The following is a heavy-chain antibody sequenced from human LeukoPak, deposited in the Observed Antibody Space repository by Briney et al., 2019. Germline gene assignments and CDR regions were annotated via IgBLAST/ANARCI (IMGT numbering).Heavy chain of an antibody. V-gene: IGHV3-23*01. J-gene: IGHJ4*01. CDR2: ISGSGGST. Sequence: GGSLRLSCAASGFTFSSYAMSWVRQAPGKGLEWVSAISGSGGSTYYADSVKGRFTISRDNSKNMLYLQMNSLRVEDTAVYYCAKGWTAAGSFDYWGQGTLVTVSS. D-gene: IGHD6-13*01. CDR1: GFTFSSYA. CDR3: AKGWTAAGSFDY.